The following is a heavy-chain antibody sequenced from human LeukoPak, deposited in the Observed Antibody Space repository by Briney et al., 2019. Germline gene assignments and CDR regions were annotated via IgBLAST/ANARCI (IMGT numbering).Heavy chain of an antibody. D-gene: IGHD6-19*01. J-gene: IGHJ2*01. V-gene: IGHV4-59*01. CDR2: IFYSGST. CDR3: ARVGYSSGWSYFDL. Sequence: SETLSLTCTVSGGSISSYYWSWIRQPPGKGLEWIAYIFYSGSTNYNPSLKNRVTISADTSKNQFSLKLSSVTAADTAVYYCARVGYSSGWSYFDLWGRGTLVTVSS. CDR1: GGSISSYY.